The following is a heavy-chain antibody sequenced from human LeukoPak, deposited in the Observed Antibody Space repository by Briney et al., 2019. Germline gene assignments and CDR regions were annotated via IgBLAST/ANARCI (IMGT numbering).Heavy chain of an antibody. CDR2: INPNRGGT. Sequence: ASVKVSCKASGYSFTGHYIHWVRQAPGQGLEWMRWINPNRGGTNNAQKFQGRVTLTSDSSISTAYMELSSLTSDDTAVYYCARIAVAGTSREDWFDPWGQGTLVTVSS. CDR3: ARIAVAGTSREDWFDP. V-gene: IGHV1-2*02. D-gene: IGHD6-19*01. J-gene: IGHJ5*02. CDR1: GYSFTGHY.